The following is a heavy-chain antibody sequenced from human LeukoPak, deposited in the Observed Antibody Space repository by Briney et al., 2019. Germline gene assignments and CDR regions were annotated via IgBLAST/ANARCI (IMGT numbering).Heavy chain of an antibody. V-gene: IGHV4-61*02. D-gene: IGHD3-22*01. J-gene: IGHJ3*02. CDR2: IYTSGST. CDR1: GGSISSSSYY. CDR3: AKHYLYDSSGYGDAFDI. Sequence: SETLSLTCTVSGGSISSSSYYWGWIRQPPGKGLEWIGRIYTSGSTNYNPSLKSRVTISVDTSKNQFSLKLSSVTAADTAVYYCAKHYLYDSSGYGDAFDIWGQGTMVTVSS.